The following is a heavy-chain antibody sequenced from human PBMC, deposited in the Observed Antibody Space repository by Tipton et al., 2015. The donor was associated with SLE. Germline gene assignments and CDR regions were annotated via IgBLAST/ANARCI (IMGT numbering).Heavy chain of an antibody. CDR2: IYYSGST. Sequence: TLSLTCTVSGGSISSHYWSWIRQPPGKGLEWIGYIYYSGSTNHNPSLKSRVTISVDTSKNQFSLKLSSVTAADTAVYYCARGVVVAATQVDYWGQGTLVTVSS. D-gene: IGHD2-15*01. CDR3: ARGVVVAATQVDY. CDR1: GGSISSHY. J-gene: IGHJ4*02. V-gene: IGHV4-59*11.